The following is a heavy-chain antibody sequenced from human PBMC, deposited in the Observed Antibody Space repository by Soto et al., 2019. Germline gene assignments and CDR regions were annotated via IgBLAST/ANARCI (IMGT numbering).Heavy chain of an antibody. CDR2: IYYSGNT. CDR1: GDSISSADYS. J-gene: IGHJ4*02. Sequence: QVQLQESGPGLVKPSQTLSLTCTVSGDSISSADYSWTWIRQPPGEGLEWIGYIYYSGNTQYNPSLKSRLTISMDTSKNQFSLHLSSVTAADTAVYYCGRAVDDSGYGRYFDNWGQGTLVIVSS. CDR3: GRAVDDSGYGRYFDN. V-gene: IGHV4-30-4*01. D-gene: IGHD3-9*01.